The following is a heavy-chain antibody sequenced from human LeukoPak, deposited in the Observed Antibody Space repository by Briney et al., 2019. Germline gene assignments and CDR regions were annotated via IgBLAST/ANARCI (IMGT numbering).Heavy chain of an antibody. J-gene: IGHJ5*02. V-gene: IGHV4-38-2*02. CDR3: AKMALRSSWVNWFDL. D-gene: IGHD6-13*01. Sequence: PSETLSLTCTVSGYSISSGYYWGWIRQPPGKGLEWTGSIDHSGSTYYNPSLKSRVSISVDTSKNQFSLNLSSVTAADTAVYYCAKMALRSSWVNWFDLWGQGTLVTVSS. CDR1: GYSISSGYY. CDR2: IDHSGST.